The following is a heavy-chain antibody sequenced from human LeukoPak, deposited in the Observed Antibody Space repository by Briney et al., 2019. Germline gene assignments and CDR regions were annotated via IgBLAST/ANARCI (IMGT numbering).Heavy chain of an antibody. CDR2: INHSGST. CDR3: ARLVVVAATTRRVYXXFDX. J-gene: IGHJ5*02. D-gene: IGHD2-15*01. CDR1: GGSFSGYY. Sequence: SETLSLTCAVYGGSFSGYYWSWIRQPPGKGLEWIGEINHSGSTNYNPSLKSRVTISVDTSKNQFSLKLSSVTAADTAVYYCARLVVVAATTRRVYXXFDXXGQGXLVT. V-gene: IGHV4-34*01.